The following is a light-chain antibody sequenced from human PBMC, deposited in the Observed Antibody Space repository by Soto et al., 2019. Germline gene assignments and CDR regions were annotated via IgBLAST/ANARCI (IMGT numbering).Light chain of an antibody. CDR2: AVT. CDR3: TSFTRSSTWV. CDR1: SSDVGAYNY. J-gene: IGLJ3*02. V-gene: IGLV2-14*03. Sequence: QSVLTQPASVSGSPGQSITISCTGTSSDVGAYNYVSWYQQHPGKAPKLMIYAVTNRPSGVSDRFSGSKSGNAASLTISGLQADDEADYYCTSFTRSSTWVFGGGTKLTVL.